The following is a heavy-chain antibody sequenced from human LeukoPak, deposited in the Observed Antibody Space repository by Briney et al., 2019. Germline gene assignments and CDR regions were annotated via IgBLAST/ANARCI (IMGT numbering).Heavy chain of an antibody. J-gene: IGHJ6*03. V-gene: IGHV4-4*07. CDR3: AGEIEDIVVVPAAIQGYYYYYYMDV. CDR2: IYTSGST. Sequence: SETLSLTCTVSGGSISSYYWSWIRQPAGKGLEWIGRIYTSGSTNYNPSLKSRVTMSVDTSMNQFSLKLSSVTAADTAVYYCAGEIEDIVVVPAAIQGYYYYYYMDVWGKGTTVTVSS. CDR1: GGSISSYY. D-gene: IGHD2-2*02.